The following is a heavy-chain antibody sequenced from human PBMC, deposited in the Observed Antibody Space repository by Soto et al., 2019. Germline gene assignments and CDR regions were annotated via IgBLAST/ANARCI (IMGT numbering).Heavy chain of an antibody. V-gene: IGHV4-4*07. CDR3: EQDVSSRRGFDP. CDR2: MQHTGNT. Sequence: QVQLQESGPGLVKPSGTLSLTCAFSGASIRSYHWSWIRQPAGKGLEWIGRMQHTGNTNYNPSLKSRVTMTADQSKNQISLKMTSVTAADTAVYFCEQDVSSRRGFDPWGQGILVIVSS. CDR1: GASIRSYH. D-gene: IGHD3-16*01. J-gene: IGHJ5*02.